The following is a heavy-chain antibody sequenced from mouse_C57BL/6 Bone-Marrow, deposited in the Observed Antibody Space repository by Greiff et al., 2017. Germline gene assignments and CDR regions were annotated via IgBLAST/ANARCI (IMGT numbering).Heavy chain of an antibody. CDR3: TTGYGLFAY. CDR2: IDPENGDT. J-gene: IGHJ3*01. V-gene: IGHV14-4*01. Sequence: VQLQQSGAELVRPGASVKLSCTASGFNIKDDYMHWVKQRPEQGLEWIGWIDPENGDTEYASKFQGKATITADTSSNTAYLQLSRLTSEDTAVYYCTTGYGLFAYWGQGTLVTVSA. D-gene: IGHD1-1*02. CDR1: GFNIKDDY.